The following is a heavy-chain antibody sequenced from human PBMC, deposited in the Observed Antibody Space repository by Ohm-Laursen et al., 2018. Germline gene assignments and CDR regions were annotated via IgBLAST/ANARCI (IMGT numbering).Heavy chain of an antibody. CDR3: ARDGGPHAFEM. D-gene: IGHD3-16*01. Sequence: VASVKVSCNASDHSFISDGITWVRQAPGRGLEWMAWIKAHNGNTKYSEKLKGRVTVTTDTSTGTVYMELRSLRSEDTAVYYCARDGGPHAFEMWGQGTMVIVSS. V-gene: IGHV1-18*01. J-gene: IGHJ3*02. CDR1: DHSFISDG. CDR2: IKAHNGNT.